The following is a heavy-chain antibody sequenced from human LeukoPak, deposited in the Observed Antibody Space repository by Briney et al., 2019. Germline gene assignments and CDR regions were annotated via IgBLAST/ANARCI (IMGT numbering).Heavy chain of an antibody. CDR3: ARGSDFGDY. D-gene: IGHD3-10*01. V-gene: IGHV4-59*02. Sequence: SETLSLTCSVSRASVSIYYWSWIRQPPGKGLEWIGYIYYSGSTNYNPCLNGRVTMSVDTSKNQFSLRISSVTAADTAVYDCARGSDFGDYWGQGTLVTVSS. CDR2: IYYSGST. J-gene: IGHJ4*02. CDR1: RASVSIYY.